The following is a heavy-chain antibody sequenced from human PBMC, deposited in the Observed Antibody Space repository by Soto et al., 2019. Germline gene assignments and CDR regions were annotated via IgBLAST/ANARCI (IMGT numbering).Heavy chain of an antibody. J-gene: IGHJ4*02. CDR2: IYYTGTT. D-gene: IGHD3-3*02. Sequence: QVQLQESGPGLVQPSETLSLTCTVSGGSIRSYYWNWIRQPPGKGLEWIGYIYYTGTTNYNPSLKRRIPKSVNTSKNQFSPNLNSVTPADPAVYFCSRSISFGYLGQGTLVTVSS. CDR1: GGSIRSYY. CDR3: SRSISFGY. V-gene: IGHV4-59*01.